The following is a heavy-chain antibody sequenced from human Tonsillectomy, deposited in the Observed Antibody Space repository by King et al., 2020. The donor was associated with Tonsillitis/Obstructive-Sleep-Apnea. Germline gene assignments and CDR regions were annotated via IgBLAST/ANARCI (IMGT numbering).Heavy chain of an antibody. CDR2: IYPGDSDI. V-gene: IGHV5-51*03. CDR1: GYSFTTYW. CDR3: ARGYDSGSYSSGGAFDI. D-gene: IGHD1-26*01. J-gene: IGHJ3*02. Sequence: QLVQSGAEVKKPGESLKISCKGSGYSFTTYWIAWVRQMPGKGLEWMGIIYPGDSDIRYSPSFQGQVTISADKSISIAYLQWSSLKASDTAMYYCARGYDSGSYSSGGAFDIWGQGTTVTVSS.